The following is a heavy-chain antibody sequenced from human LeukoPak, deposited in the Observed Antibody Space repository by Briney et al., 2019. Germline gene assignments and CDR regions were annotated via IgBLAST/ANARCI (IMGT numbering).Heavy chain of an antibody. J-gene: IGHJ4*02. D-gene: IGHD3-3*01. CDR2: IYHSGST. CDR3: ARSTYYDFWSGYPFDY. Sequence: SETLSLTCAVSGYSISSGYYWGWIRQPPGKGLEWFGSIYHSGSTYYNPSLKSRVTISVDTSKNQFSLKLSSVTAADTAVYYCARSTYYDFWSGYPFDYWGQGTLVTVSS. CDR1: GYSISSGYY. V-gene: IGHV4-38-2*01.